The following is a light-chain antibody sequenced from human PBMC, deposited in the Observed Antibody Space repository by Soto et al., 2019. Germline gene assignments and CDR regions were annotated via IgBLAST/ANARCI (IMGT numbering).Light chain of an antibody. V-gene: IGKV3-11*01. Sequence: EIVLTQSPATLSLSPGESATLSCRASQSVSSTYLAWYQQRPGQAPRLLIYLTSNRAAGIPARFSGSGSGTDFTLTISDVEPEDFAVYDCHQRQSWPRTFGQGTKVDIK. CDR1: QSVSSTY. CDR2: LTS. J-gene: IGKJ1*01. CDR3: HQRQSWPRT.